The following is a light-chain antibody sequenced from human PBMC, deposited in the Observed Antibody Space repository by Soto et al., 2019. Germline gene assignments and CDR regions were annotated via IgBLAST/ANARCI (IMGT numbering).Light chain of an antibody. CDR3: QQRSNWPPLT. CDR1: QSITSY. V-gene: IGKV3-11*01. Sequence: EIVLTQSPATLSLSPGERATLSCRASQSITSYLAWYQQKPGQAPRLLIYDASNSATGIPARFSGSGSGTDFTLTISSLEPEDFAVYYGQQRSNWPPLTFGGGTKVEIK. CDR2: DAS. J-gene: IGKJ4*01.